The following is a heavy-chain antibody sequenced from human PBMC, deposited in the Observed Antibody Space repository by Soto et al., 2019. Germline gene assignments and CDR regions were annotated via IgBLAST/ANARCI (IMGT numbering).Heavy chain of an antibody. CDR2: IYPGDSDT. CDR1: GYSFTRYW. V-gene: IGHV5-51*01. D-gene: IGHD3-22*01. CDR3: ARPRDSGDYWGS. J-gene: IGHJ5*02. Sequence: GESLKISCEASGYSFTRYWIGWVRQKPGRGLEWMGIIYPGDSDTRYSPSFQGQVTISTDKSISTAYLQWNSLKASDTAMYYCARPRDSGDYWGSWGQGTLVTVSS.